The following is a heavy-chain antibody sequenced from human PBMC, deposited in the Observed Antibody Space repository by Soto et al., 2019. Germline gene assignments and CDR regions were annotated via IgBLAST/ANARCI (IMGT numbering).Heavy chain of an antibody. CDR3: ARRYYDFWSGYFSYMAYYFDY. D-gene: IGHD3-3*01. J-gene: IGHJ4*02. CDR1: GYTFTSYD. Sequence: GASVKVSCKASGYTFTSYDINWVRQATGQGLEWMGWMNPNSGNTGYAQKFQGRVTMTRNTSISTAYMELSSLRSEDTAVYYCARRYYDFWSGYFSYMAYYFDYWGQGTLVTVSS. V-gene: IGHV1-8*01. CDR2: MNPNSGNT.